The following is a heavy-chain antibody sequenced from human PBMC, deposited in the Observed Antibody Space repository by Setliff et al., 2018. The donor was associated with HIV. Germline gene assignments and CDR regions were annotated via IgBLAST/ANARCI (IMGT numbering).Heavy chain of an antibody. CDR3: VRGDVAFLGVLSPLAV. V-gene: IGHV3-30-3*01. J-gene: IGHJ3*01. CDR2: VSFEGGNK. D-gene: IGHD1-26*01. Sequence: QSGGSLRLSCVGSGFNFKNYNMNWVRQAPGKGLEWVAFVSFEGGNKYYADSVKGRFTISRDISKNTVYLQMNSLRPEDTAVYFCVRGDVAFLGVLSPLAVWGQGTMVTVSS. CDR1: GFNFKNYN.